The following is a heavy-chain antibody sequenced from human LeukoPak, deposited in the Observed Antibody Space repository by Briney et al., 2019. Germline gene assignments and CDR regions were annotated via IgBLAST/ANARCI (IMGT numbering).Heavy chain of an antibody. CDR2: INHSGST. CDR3: ARGGYENYYMDV. Sequence: SETLSLTCAVYGGSFSGYYWSWIRQPPGKGLEWIGEINHSGSTNYNPSLKSRVTISVDTSKNQFSLKLSSVTAADTAVYYCARGGYENYYMDVWGKGTTVTVSS. J-gene: IGHJ6*03. D-gene: IGHD5-12*01. V-gene: IGHV4-34*01. CDR1: GGSFSGYY.